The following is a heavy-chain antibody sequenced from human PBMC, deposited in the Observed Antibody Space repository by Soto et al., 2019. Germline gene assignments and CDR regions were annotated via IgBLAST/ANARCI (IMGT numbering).Heavy chain of an antibody. V-gene: IGHV4-59*01. CDR1: GGSISSYY. Sequence: SETLSLTCTVSGGSISSYYWSWVGQPPGKGLEWIGYIYYSGSTNYNPSLKSRVTISVDTSKNQFSLKLSSVTAADTAVYYCARTGGSYYGPVLPGWFDPWGQGTLVTVSS. CDR2: IYYSGST. CDR3: ARTGGSYYGPVLPGWFDP. J-gene: IGHJ5*02. D-gene: IGHD3-10*01.